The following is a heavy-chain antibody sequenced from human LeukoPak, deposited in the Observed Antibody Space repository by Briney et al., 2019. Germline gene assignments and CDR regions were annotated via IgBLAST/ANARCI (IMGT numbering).Heavy chain of an antibody. Sequence: KSSETLSLTCAVYGGSFSGYYWSWIRQPPGKGLEWIGEINHSGSTYYNPSLKSRVTISVDTSKNQFSLKLSSVTAADTAVYYCASSRIRSYYFDYWGQGTLVTVSS. CDR1: GGSFSGYY. CDR3: ASSRIRSYYFDY. CDR2: INHSGST. D-gene: IGHD3-10*01. J-gene: IGHJ4*02. V-gene: IGHV4-34*01.